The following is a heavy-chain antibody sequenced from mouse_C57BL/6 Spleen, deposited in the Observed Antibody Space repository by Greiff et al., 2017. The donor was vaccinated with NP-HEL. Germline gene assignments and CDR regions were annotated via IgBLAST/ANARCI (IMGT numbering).Heavy chain of an antibody. CDR1: GFSLSTFGMG. D-gene: IGHD2-4*01. Sequence: QVTLKVSGPGILQPSQTLSLTCSFSGFSLSTFGMGVGWIRQPSGKGLEWLAHIWWDDDKYYNPALQSRLTSSKDTSKNQVFLNIDNVDTADTATYYCARIEDYDVIYWYFDVWGTGTTVTVSS. J-gene: IGHJ1*03. CDR2: IWWDDDK. CDR3: ARIEDYDVIYWYFDV. V-gene: IGHV8-8*01.